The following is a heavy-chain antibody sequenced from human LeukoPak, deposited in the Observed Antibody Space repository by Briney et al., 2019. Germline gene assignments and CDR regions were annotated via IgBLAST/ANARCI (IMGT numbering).Heavy chain of an antibody. CDR2: ISVYDGRT. V-gene: IGHV1-18*01. D-gene: IGHD2-8*01. CDR3: ARVGFCTNGVCYPLSYYYYGMDV. Sequence: ASVKVSCKAVGYTFTNYDISWVRQAPGQGLEWLGWISVYDGRTNYAQKFQGRVTMTRDTSISTAYMELSRLRSDDTAVYYCARVGFCTNGVCYPLSYYYYGMDVWGQGTTVTVSS. CDR1: GYTFTNYD. J-gene: IGHJ6*02.